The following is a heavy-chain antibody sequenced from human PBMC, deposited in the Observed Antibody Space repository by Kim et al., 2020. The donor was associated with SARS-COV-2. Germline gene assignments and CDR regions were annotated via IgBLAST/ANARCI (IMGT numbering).Heavy chain of an antibody. D-gene: IGHD3-22*01. J-gene: IGHJ4*02. V-gene: IGHV4-34*01. Sequence: SETLSLTCAVYGGSFSGYYWSWIRQPPGKGLEWMGEINHSGSTNYNPSPKSRVTISVDTSKNQFSLKLSSVTAADTAVYYCARGHGDAHYYDSSGPYPGDYWGQGALVTVSS. CDR1: GGSFSGYY. CDR3: ARGHGDAHYYDSSGPYPGDY. CDR2: INHSGST.